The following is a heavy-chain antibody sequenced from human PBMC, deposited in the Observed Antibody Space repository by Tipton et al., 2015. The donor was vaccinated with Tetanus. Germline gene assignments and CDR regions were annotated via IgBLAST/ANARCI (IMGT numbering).Heavy chain of an antibody. Sequence: GLVKPSETLSLTCTVSGGSISGGRYYWSWIRQRPGKGLEWIGDIYSSGSTYSDPSLKGRVTISVDTSKNQFSLRLNSVTAADPAVYYCARDQARGARGWNYFDYWGLGTLVTVSS. CDR3: ARDQARGARGWNYFDY. D-gene: IGHD1-26*01. V-gene: IGHV4-31*03. CDR1: GGSISGGRYY. CDR2: IYSSGST. J-gene: IGHJ4*02.